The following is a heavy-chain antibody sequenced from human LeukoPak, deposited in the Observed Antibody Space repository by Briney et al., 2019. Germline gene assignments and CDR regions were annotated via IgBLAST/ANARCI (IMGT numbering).Heavy chain of an antibody. V-gene: IGHV3-23*01. D-gene: IGHD3-16*01. CDR1: GLTVSSNY. CDR3: AKYLWARGALYTDRLDC. J-gene: IGHJ4*02. CDR2: ISDSGDST. Sequence: GGSLRLSCAASGLTVSSNYLSWVRQAPGKGLEWVSAISDSGDSTDYADSVKGRFTISRDNSRNTMSPQMNSLRAEDTAVYYCAKYLWARGALYTDRLDCWGQGTLVTVSS.